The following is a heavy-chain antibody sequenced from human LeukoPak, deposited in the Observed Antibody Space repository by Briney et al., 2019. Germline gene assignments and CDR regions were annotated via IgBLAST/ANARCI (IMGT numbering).Heavy chain of an antibody. J-gene: IGHJ3*02. CDR1: GFTSTTYW. Sequence: GGSLRLSCATSGFTSTTYWISWVRHAPGKRLEWVANIRKDGKEIDYVDSVKGRFTISSYHAKRSINLQMSSLRVEDTAVYYCASSKRGTYRFDAYDIWGQGTMVTVSS. V-gene: IGHV3-7*01. CDR2: IRKDGKEI. CDR3: ASSKRGTYRFDAYDI. D-gene: IGHD3-16*02.